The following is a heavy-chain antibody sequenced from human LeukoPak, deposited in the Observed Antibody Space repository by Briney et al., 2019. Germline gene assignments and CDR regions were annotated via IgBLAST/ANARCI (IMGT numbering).Heavy chain of an antibody. CDR1: GFTFSSYS. V-gene: IGHV3-9*03. CDR2: ISWNSGRT. J-gene: IGHJ3*02. D-gene: IGHD3-22*01. Sequence: GGSLRLSCAASGFTFSSYSMNWVRQAPGKGLEWVSGISWNSGRTAYADSVKGRFTISRDNAKNSLYLQMNSLRAEDMAFYYCAKGHSSGYFAAFDIWGQGTMVTVSS. CDR3: AKGHSSGYFAAFDI.